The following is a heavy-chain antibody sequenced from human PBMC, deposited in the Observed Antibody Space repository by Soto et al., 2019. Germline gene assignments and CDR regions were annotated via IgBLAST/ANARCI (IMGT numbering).Heavy chain of an antibody. CDR1: GGSISSVGYY. J-gene: IGHJ6*02. V-gene: IGHV4-39*01. D-gene: IGHD2-2*01. Sequence: SETLSLTCTVSGGSISSVGYYWGWIRQPPGKGLEWIGNIYYSGTTDYNPSLTSRVTISVDTSKNRFSLMLSSVTAADTAVYYCAKRRVVPTARYYYYGMDVWGQGTTVTVSS. CDR2: IYYSGTT. CDR3: AKRRVVPTARYYYYGMDV.